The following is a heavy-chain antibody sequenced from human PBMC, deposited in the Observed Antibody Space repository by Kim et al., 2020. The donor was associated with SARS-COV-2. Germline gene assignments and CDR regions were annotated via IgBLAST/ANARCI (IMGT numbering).Heavy chain of an antibody. D-gene: IGHD6-13*01. J-gene: IGHJ4*02. Sequence: PVKGRSPTSRDNSKSTLYLQMNSLRAEDTAVYYCAKEGSKQQLVRPFDYWGQGTLVTVSS. V-gene: IGHV3-23*01. CDR3: AKEGSKQQLVRPFDY.